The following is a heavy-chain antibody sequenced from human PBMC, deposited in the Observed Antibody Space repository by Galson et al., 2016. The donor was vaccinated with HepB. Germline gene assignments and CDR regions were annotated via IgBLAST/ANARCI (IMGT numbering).Heavy chain of an antibody. V-gene: IGHV3-53*01. CDR1: GVSVSDNF. D-gene: IGHD3-16*01. J-gene: IGHJ6*02. CDR3: TTLMGWGSRPYYYDNMDV. Sequence: SLRLSCAASGVSVSDNFLTWVHQAPGKGLEWVSTLYPNGNTFYADPVRGRFTISRDNSKNTLFYQMDSLRREDTAVYYCTTLMGWGSRPYYYDNMDVWGQGTTVTVSS. CDR2: LYPNGNT.